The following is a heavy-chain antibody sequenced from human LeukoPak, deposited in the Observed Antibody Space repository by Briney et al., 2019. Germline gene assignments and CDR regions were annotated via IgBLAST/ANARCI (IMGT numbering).Heavy chain of an antibody. Sequence: GGSLRLSCAASGFTFSSYAMHWVRQAPGRGLEWVAVISYDGSNKYYADSVKGRFTISRDNSKNTLYLQMNSLRAEDTAVYYCGRRGNLPFFGGHYSFDFWGQRTMVNVS. J-gene: IGHJ3*01. V-gene: IGHV3-30-3*01. D-gene: IGHD3-16*01. CDR2: ISYDGSNK. CDR3: GRRGNLPFFGGHYSFDF. CDR1: GFTFSSYA.